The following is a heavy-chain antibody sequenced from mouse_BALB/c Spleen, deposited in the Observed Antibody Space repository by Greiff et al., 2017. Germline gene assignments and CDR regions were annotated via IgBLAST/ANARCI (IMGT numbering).Heavy chain of an antibody. V-gene: IGHV14-4*02. CDR3: NAWGYYGSSYYFDY. CDR2: IDPENGDT. J-gene: IGHJ2*01. Sequence: VQLQQSRAELVRSGASVKLSCTASGFNIKDYYMHWVKQRPEQGLEWIGWIDPENGDTEYAPKFQGKATMTADTSSNTAYLQLSSLTSEDTAVYYCNAWGYYGSSYYFDYWGQGTTLTVSS. CDR1: GFNIKDYY. D-gene: IGHD1-1*01.